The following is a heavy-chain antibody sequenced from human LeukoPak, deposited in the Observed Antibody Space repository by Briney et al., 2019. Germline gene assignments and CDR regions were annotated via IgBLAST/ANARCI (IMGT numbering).Heavy chain of an antibody. CDR3: ARGVVGATTGWYFDL. V-gene: IGHV3-33*01. CDR2: IWSDESNK. Sequence: GGSLRLSCAASGFTFSNYGMHWVRQAPGKGLEWVAVIWSDESNKYYADSVKGRFTISRDNFKITLYLHMNRLRAEDTTVYYCARGVVGATTGWYFDLWGRGTLVTVSS. J-gene: IGHJ2*01. CDR1: GFTFSNYG. D-gene: IGHD1-26*01.